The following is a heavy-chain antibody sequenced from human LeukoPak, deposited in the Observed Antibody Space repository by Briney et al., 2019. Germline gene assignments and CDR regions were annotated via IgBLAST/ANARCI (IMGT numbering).Heavy chain of an antibody. CDR1: GFTVSSNY. CDR3: ARVISSSWYGY. Sequence: GGSLRLSCAASGFTVSSNYMSWVRQAPGKGLEWVSVIYSGGSTYYADSVKGRFTISRDNSKNTLYLQMNSLRAEDTAVYYCARVISSSWYGYWDQGTLVTVSS. D-gene: IGHD6-13*01. CDR2: IYSGGST. J-gene: IGHJ4*02. V-gene: IGHV3-66*01.